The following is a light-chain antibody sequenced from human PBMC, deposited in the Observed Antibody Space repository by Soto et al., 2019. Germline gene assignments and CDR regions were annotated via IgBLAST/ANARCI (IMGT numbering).Light chain of an antibody. V-gene: IGKV1-6*01. J-gene: IGKJ1*01. CDR1: QGIRND. Sequence: AILMTQSPSSLSASVGDRVTIACRASQGIRNDLAWYQQKPGKAPKLLIYGASILQSGVPSRFSGSGSRTDFTLTISSLQPEDFATYYCLQDNNYPRTFGQGTNVEIK. CDR2: GAS. CDR3: LQDNNYPRT.